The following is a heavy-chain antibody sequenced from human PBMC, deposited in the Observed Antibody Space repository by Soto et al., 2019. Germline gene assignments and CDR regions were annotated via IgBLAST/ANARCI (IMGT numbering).Heavy chain of an antibody. D-gene: IGHD3-10*01. CDR3: ARGHLLNGMDV. CDR2: INHSGNT. Sequence: SETLSLTCAVYGASLSDNYCNWLRQPPGKGLEWIGEINHSGNTNYNPSLRSRVTISIDTSKNQLSLNLRSVSAADTAVYYCARGHLLNGMDVWGQGTTVTVSS. CDR1: GASLSDNY. J-gene: IGHJ6*02. V-gene: IGHV4-34*01.